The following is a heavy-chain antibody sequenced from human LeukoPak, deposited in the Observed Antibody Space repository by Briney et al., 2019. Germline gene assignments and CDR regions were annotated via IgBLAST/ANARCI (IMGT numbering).Heavy chain of an antibody. CDR1: GFSFSSYG. J-gene: IGHJ3*02. Sequence: GGSLRLSCAASGFSFSSYGINWVRQAPGKGLEWVSSISGSGRGGITSYADSVKGRFTISRDNSKNPLYLEMNSLRAQDTAIYYCAKLKYDFWTGYPNSAFDIWGQGTVVTLSS. D-gene: IGHD3-3*01. CDR3: AKLKYDFWTGYPNSAFDI. V-gene: IGHV3-23*01. CDR2: ISGSGRGGIT.